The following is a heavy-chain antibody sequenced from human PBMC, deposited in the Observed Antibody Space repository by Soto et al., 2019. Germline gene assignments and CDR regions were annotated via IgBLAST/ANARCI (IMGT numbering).Heavy chain of an antibody. V-gene: IGHV4-59*01. CDR1: GGSISSYY. D-gene: IGHD6-13*01. CDR2: IYYSGST. J-gene: IGHJ5*02. Sequence: SETLSLTCTVSGGSISSYYWSWIRQPPGKGLEWIGYIYYSGSTNYNPSIKSRVTISVDTSKNQFSLKLSSVTAADTAVYYCARALKQLVHGHWFDPWGQATRVTVSS. CDR3: ARALKQLVHGHWFDP.